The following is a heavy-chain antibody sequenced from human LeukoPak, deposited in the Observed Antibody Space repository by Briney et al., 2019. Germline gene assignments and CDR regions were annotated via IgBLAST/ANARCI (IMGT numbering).Heavy chain of an antibody. J-gene: IGHJ4*02. V-gene: IGHV3-23*01. CDR2: ISGSGGST. CDR1: GFTFSSYG. D-gene: IGHD3-22*01. CDR3: AKSLGSGYYYVLDY. Sequence: GGSLRLSCAASGFTFSSYGMSWVRQAPGKGLEWVSAISGSGGSTYYADSVKGRFTISRDNSKNTLYLRMNSLRAEDTAVYYCAKSLGSGYYYVLDYWGQGTLVTVSS.